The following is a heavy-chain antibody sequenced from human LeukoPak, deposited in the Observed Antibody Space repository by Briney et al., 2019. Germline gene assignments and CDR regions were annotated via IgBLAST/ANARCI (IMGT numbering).Heavy chain of an antibody. J-gene: IGHJ4*02. Sequence: GGSLRLSCAASGFTFSSYGMSWVRQAPGKGLEWVAAISGGGSTNYADSVKGRFTISRDSSKNTLYLQMNSLGAEDTAVYYCVKGGAYGSGSYCDYWGKGTLVTVSS. CDR3: VKGGAYGSGSYCDY. CDR2: ISGGGST. CDR1: GFTFSSYG. D-gene: IGHD3-10*01. V-gene: IGHV3-23*01.